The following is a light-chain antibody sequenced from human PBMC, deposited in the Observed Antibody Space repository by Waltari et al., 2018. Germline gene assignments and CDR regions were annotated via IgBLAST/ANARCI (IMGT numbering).Light chain of an antibody. Sequence: QYVLTQPPSSSATPGQRVTISCSGSRSNIGSNSVHRYQQVPGKAPQLLIFNNSARPAGIPDRFSGSKSGTSASLAISGLQSGDESDYYCAAWDDTLNGPVFGGGTKLTVL. CDR1: RSNIGSNS. CDR2: NNS. V-gene: IGLV1-44*01. J-gene: IGLJ3*02. CDR3: AAWDDTLNGPV.